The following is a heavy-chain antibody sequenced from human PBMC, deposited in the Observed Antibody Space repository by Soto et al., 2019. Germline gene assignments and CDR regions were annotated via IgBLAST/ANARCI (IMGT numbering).Heavy chain of an antibody. CDR2: ISYDGGDT. CDR1: GFTFTAFA. Sequence: QVQLVESGGGVVQPGRSLSLSCAASGFTFTAFAIHWVRRAPGKGLEWVAIISYDGGDTHFADSVKGRLTISRDNSKNTVYLQMNSLRPEDTAVYYCARDRFFDSYSFDYWGQGNLVTVSS. V-gene: IGHV3-30-3*01. J-gene: IGHJ4*02. CDR3: ARDRFFDSYSFDY. D-gene: IGHD3-9*01.